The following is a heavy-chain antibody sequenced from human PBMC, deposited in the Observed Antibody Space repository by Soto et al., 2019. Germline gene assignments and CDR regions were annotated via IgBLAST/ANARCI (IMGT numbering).Heavy chain of an antibody. CDR2: ISTYNGNT. V-gene: IGHV1-18*04. D-gene: IGHD3-3*01. CDR3: ARLLFLEWFDDY. J-gene: IGHJ4*02. CDR1: GYTFTSYG. Sequence: ASVKVSCKTSGYTFTSYGISWVRQAPGQGLEWMGWISTYNGNTNYAQKFQGRATMTTGTSTTTAYMELRSLKSDDTAVYYCARLLFLEWFDDYWGQGTLVTVSS.